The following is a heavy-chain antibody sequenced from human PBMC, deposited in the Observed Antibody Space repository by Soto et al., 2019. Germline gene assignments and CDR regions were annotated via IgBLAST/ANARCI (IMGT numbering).Heavy chain of an antibody. V-gene: IGHV3-48*01. CDR2: IGLGSSPK. Sequence: PGGSLRLSCAASGFTFRNYAMNWVRQAPGKGLEWVSYIGLGSSPKYYADSVKGRFTISRDNSKNTLYLQMNSLRAEDTAVYYCARAKAYYYDSSGYQRDAYYFDYWGQGTLVTVSS. J-gene: IGHJ4*02. CDR1: GFTFRNYA. D-gene: IGHD3-22*01. CDR3: ARAKAYYYDSSGYQRDAYYFDY.